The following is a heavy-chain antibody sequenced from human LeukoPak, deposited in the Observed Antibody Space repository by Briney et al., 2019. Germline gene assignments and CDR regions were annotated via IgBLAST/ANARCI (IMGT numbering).Heavy chain of an antibody. CDR1: GFTFSSYA. J-gene: IGHJ4*02. D-gene: IGHD2-2*01. CDR3: AKTSSTIPYFDY. V-gene: IGHV3-23*01. CDR2: ISGSGGST. Sequence: GGSLRLSCAASGFTFSSYAMSWVRQAPGKGLEWVSAISGSGGSTYYADCVKGRFTISRDNSKNTLYLQMNSLGAEDTAVYYCAKTSSTIPYFDYWGQGTLVTVSS.